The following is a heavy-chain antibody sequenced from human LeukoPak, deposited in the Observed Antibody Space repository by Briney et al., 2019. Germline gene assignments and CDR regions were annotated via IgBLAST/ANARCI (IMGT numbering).Heavy chain of an antibody. CDR1: EFPFINHA. V-gene: IGHV3-23*01. J-gene: IGHJ4*02. Sequence: GGSLRLSCVASEFPFINHAMNWVRQAPGKGLEWVSSISGGGESTYYADSVKGRFTVSRDNSKNTLYLQINSLRGEDTAVYYCAKGKYSSGGVPDYWGQGTLVTVSS. D-gene: IGHD6-19*01. CDR3: AKGKYSSGGVPDY. CDR2: ISGGGEST.